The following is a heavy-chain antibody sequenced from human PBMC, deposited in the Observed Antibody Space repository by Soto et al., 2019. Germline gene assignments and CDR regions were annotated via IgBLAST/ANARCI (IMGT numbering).Heavy chain of an antibody. D-gene: IGHD6-25*01. J-gene: IGHJ4*02. Sequence: EVQLLESGGGLVQPGGSLRLSCAASGFTFSSYAMSWVRQAPGKGLEWVSAISGSGGSTYYADSVKGRFTISRDNSKNTLYLQMNSLRAEDTSVYYCAKALLAGSGNFDFWGQGTLVTVSS. V-gene: IGHV3-23*01. CDR1: GFTFSSYA. CDR2: ISGSGGST. CDR3: AKALLAGSGNFDF.